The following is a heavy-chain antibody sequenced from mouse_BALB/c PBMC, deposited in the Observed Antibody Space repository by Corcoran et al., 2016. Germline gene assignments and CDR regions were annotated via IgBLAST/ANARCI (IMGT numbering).Heavy chain of an antibody. J-gene: IGHJ2*01. V-gene: IGHV3-6*02. Sequence: DVQLQESGPGLVKPSQSLSLTCSVTGYSITSGYYWNWIRQVPGNKLEWMGYISYDGSKNYNPSLKNRISITRDTSKNQFFLKLNSVTTEDTATYYCATLLRPFDYWGQGTTLTVSS. D-gene: IGHD1-2*01. CDR2: ISYDGSK. CDR3: ATLLRPFDY. CDR1: GYSITSGYY.